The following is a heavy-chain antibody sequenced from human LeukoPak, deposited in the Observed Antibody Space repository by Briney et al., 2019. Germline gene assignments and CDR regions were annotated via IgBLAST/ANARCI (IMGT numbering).Heavy chain of an antibody. CDR3: AKAGIQGVSDF. Sequence: GGSLRLSCAASGFTFRTYGMHWVRQAPGKGLGWVAVISYDGSINSYGDSVKGRFTISRDNSKNTLYLQMNGLRAEDTAVYYCAKAGIQGVSDFWGQGTLVTVSS. V-gene: IGHV3-30*18. J-gene: IGHJ4*02. CDR1: GFTFRTYG. CDR2: ISYDGSIN. D-gene: IGHD3-10*01.